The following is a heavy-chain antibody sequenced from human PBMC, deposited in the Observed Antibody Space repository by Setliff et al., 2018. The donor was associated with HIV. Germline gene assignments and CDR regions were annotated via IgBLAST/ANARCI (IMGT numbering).Heavy chain of an antibody. Sequence: SETLSLTCAVYGESFSAYYWSWIRQPPGKGLEWIGQINHSGSTNYNPSLKTRVSISIDTSKNQFSLKLTSVTAADSAVYYCARLRRSSGWSFDYWAQGTLVTVS. CDR1: GESFSAYY. CDR2: INHSGST. D-gene: IGHD6-19*01. J-gene: IGHJ4*02. V-gene: IGHV4-34*01. CDR3: ARLRRSSGWSFDY.